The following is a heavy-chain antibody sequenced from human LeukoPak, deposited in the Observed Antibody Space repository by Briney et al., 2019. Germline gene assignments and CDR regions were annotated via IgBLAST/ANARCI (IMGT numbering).Heavy chain of an antibody. V-gene: IGHV4-38-2*02. CDR3: ARVGSSGGYYYYYYYMDV. J-gene: IGHJ6*03. CDR1: GYSISSGYY. Sequence: SETLSLTCTVSGYSISSGYYWGWIRQPPGKGLEWIGSIYYSGSTYYNPSLKSRVTISVDTSKNQFSLKLSSVTAADTAVYYCARVGSSGGYYYYYYYMDVWGKGTTVTVSS. D-gene: IGHD6-6*01. CDR2: IYYSGST.